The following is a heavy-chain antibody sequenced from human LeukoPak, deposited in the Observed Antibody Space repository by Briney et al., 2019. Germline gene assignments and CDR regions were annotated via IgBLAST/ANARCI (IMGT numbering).Heavy chain of an antibody. Sequence: GGSLRLSCEASGFTLGMFWMSWVRQAPGKGLEWVSRIKGGESVKHYVESVKGGVTISRDNAKNSLYLQMNSLRGGDTAVYFCARPRWVPVGPLDSWGQGTLVTVSS. CDR1: GFTLGMFW. D-gene: IGHD1-1*01. CDR3: ARPRWVPVGPLDS. CDR2: IKGGESVK. J-gene: IGHJ4*02. V-gene: IGHV3-7*01.